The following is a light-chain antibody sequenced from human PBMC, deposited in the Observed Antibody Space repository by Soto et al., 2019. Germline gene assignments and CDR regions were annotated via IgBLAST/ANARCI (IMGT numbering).Light chain of an antibody. Sequence: QSALTQPASVSGSPGQSITISCTGTSRDVGNYNLVSWYQQHPGKAPKLMMYEGSKRPSGVSNRFSASKSGNTASLTISGLQAEDEADYYCCSYAGSSTYYVFGTGTKLTVL. CDR3: CSYAGSSTYYV. CDR1: SRDVGNYNL. V-gene: IGLV2-23*01. J-gene: IGLJ1*01. CDR2: EGS.